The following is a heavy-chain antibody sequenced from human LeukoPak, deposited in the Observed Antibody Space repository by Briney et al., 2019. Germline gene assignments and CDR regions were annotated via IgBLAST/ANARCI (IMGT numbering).Heavy chain of an antibody. V-gene: IGHV3-23*01. Sequence: GGSLRLSCAASGFTFSSYAMSWVRQAPGKGLEWVSAISVGGGSTYYADSMKGRFTISRDNSKSTLFLQVNSLRAEDTAVYYCAKDSVIRYYYDSSAPDYWGQGTLVTVSS. D-gene: IGHD3-22*01. CDR2: ISVGGGST. J-gene: IGHJ4*02. CDR1: GFTFSSYA. CDR3: AKDSVIRYYYDSSAPDY.